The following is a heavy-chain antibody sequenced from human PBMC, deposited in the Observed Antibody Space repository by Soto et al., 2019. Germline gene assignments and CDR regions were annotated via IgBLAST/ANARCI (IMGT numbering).Heavy chain of an antibody. CDR2: IAGSADNT. D-gene: IGHD6-19*01. V-gene: IGHV3-13*01. J-gene: IGHJ4*02. Sequence: LRXSCAASGFTFSNYAMTWVRQAAGKGLECVSCIAGSADNTYYPGSVKGRFTISRENAKNSLYLQMNSLRAEDTAVYYCARVKSSGWYFFDYWGQGTLVTVSS. CDR3: ARVKSSGWYFFDY. CDR1: GFTFSNYA.